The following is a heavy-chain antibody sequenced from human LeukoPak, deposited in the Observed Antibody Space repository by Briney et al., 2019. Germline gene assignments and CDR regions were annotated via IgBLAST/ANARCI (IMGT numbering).Heavy chain of an antibody. CDR3: ARGNYGDPGDYYFDS. CDR1: GGSINDYY. V-gene: IGHV4-4*07. Sequence: SETLSLTCTVSGGSINDYYWGWIRQPAGKGLEWIGRINTSGTTNYNPSLKSRVTMSVDTSKTQFSLKLSSVTAADTAVYYCARGNYGDPGDYYFDSWGQGTLVTVSS. D-gene: IGHD2-21*02. J-gene: IGHJ4*02. CDR2: INTSGTT.